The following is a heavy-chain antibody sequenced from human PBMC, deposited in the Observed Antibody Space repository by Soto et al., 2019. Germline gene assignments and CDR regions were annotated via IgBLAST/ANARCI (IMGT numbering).Heavy chain of an antibody. D-gene: IGHD1-26*01. CDR1: GFSFSDYY. Sequence: QVQLVESGGGLVKPGGSLRLSCAASGFSFSDYYMSWIRQAPGKGLEWVSYISPPSGTIHYADSVKGRFTISRDNAKNSLYLHMNSLRAEDTAVYYCARDGPGVGAARSAAFDLWGQGTLVTVSS. V-gene: IGHV3-11*01. CDR3: ARDGPGVGAARSAAFDL. J-gene: IGHJ3*01. CDR2: ISPPSGTI.